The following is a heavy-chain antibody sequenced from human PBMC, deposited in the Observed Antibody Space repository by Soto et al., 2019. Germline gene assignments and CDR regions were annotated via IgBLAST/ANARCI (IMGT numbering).Heavy chain of an antibody. CDR2: ISSSSSTI. CDR3: ARFDSSSGY. CDR1: GFTFSSYS. J-gene: IGHJ4*02. V-gene: IGHV3-48*01. Sequence: GGSLRLSCAASGFTFSSYSMNWVRQAPGKGLEWVSYISSSSSTIYYADSVKGRFTISRDNAKNSLYLQMNSLRAEDTAVYYCARFDSSSGYWGQGTLVTVSS. D-gene: IGHD6-6*01.